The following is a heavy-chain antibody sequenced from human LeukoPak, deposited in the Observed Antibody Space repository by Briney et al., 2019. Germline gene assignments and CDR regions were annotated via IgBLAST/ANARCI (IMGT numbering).Heavy chain of an antibody. J-gene: IGHJ3*02. CDR2: IRYDGSNK. Sequence: GGSLRLSCAASGFTFSSYGMSWVRQAPGKGLEWVAFIRYDGSNKYYADSVKGRFTISRDNSKNTLYLQMNSLRAEDTAVYYCAKVTYYDSSGPFDIWGQGTMVTVSS. CDR1: GFTFSSYG. CDR3: AKVTYYDSSGPFDI. D-gene: IGHD3-22*01. V-gene: IGHV3-30*02.